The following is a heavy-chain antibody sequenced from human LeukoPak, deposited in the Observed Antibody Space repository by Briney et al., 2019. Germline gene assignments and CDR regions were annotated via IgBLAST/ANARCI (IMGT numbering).Heavy chain of an antibody. J-gene: IGHJ4*02. V-gene: IGHV4-59*01. CDR3: ARGAVGGSFDY. CDR1: GGSISSYY. CDR2: IYYSGST. D-gene: IGHD4-23*01. Sequence: SETLSLTCTVSGGSISSYYWSWIRQPPGKGLEWIAYIYYSGSTNYNPSLKSRVTMSVDTSKNQFSLKLSSVTAADTAVYYCARGAVGGSFDYWGQGTLVSVSS.